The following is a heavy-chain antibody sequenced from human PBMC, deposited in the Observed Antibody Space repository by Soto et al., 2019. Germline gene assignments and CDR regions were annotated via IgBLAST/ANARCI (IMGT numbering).Heavy chain of an antibody. V-gene: IGHV1-69*06. CDR1: GDTFGRNA. CDR2: IIPMFPTT. CDR3: TKDGDSADYGY. D-gene: IGHD2-21*01. Sequence: QVHLVQSGPEVKRPGSSVKVSCKASGDTFGRNAIHWVRQAPGQGLEWMGGIIPMFPTTNYAQKFKGRLTLYADKSTGTAYMELTRLRSEDTAVYYCTKDGDSADYGYWGQGTLVTVSS. J-gene: IGHJ1*01.